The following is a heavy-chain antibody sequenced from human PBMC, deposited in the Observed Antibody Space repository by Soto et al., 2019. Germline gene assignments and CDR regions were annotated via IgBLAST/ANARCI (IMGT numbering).Heavy chain of an antibody. V-gene: IGHV4-59*01. J-gene: IGHJ4*02. Sequence: PSETLSLTCNVSGASINNVFWTWIRQPPGKGLEWIGYMDSTGTTFNNPFLKSRVTISIDKSKKQFSLNLRSVTAADTAVYYCARREYGDKFFDSWGQGTLVTVSS. CDR3: ARREYGDKFFDS. D-gene: IGHD4-17*01. CDR2: MDSTGTT. CDR1: GASINNVF.